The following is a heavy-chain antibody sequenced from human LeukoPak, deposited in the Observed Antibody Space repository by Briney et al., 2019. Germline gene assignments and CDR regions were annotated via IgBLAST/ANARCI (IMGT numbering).Heavy chain of an antibody. D-gene: IGHD5-12*01. CDR2: ISWDGGST. CDR3: AKDQGYSGYDPFPFDY. CDR1: GFTFYDYA. Sequence: PGGSLRLSCAASGFTFYDYAMHWVRQAPGKGLEWVSLISWDGGSTYYADSVKGRFTISRDNSKNSLYLQMNSLRAEDTALYYCAKDQGYSGYDPFPFDYWGQGTLVTVSS. J-gene: IGHJ4*02. V-gene: IGHV3-43D*03.